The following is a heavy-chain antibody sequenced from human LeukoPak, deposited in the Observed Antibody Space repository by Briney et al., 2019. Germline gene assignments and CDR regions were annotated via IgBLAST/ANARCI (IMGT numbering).Heavy chain of an antibody. V-gene: IGHV3-23*01. CDR1: GFTFSSYA. D-gene: IGHD3-22*01. CDR3: AKDRSTYYYDSSVDDAFDI. J-gene: IGHJ3*02. Sequence: AGGSLRLSCAASGFTFSSYAMSWVRQAPGKGLEWVSAISGSGGSTYYADSVKGRFTISRDNSKNTLYLQMNSLRAEDTAVYYCAKDRSTYYYDSSVDDAFDIWGQGTMVTVSS. CDR2: ISGSGGST.